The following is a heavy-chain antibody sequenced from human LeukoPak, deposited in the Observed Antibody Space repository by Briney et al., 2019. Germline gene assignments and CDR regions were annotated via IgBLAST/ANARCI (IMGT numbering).Heavy chain of an antibody. D-gene: IGHD1-1*01. V-gene: IGHV4-59*08. CDR1: GGSISSYY. Sequence: SETLSLTCTVSGGSISSYYWSWIRQPPGKGLGWIGFIYYSGSTNYSPSLKSRVTISVDTSKNQFSLKLTSVTAADTAVYYCARHGNGAFDIWGQGTMVTVSS. CDR2: IYYSGST. J-gene: IGHJ3*02. CDR3: ARHGNGAFDI.